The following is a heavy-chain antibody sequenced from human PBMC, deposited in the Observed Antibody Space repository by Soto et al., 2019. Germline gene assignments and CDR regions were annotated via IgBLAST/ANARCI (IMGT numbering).Heavy chain of an antibody. CDR2: INNDGSST. CDR1: GFTLSTYW. D-gene: IGHD6-13*01. CDR3: ARVDRSSSWYVDY. J-gene: IGHJ4*02. V-gene: IGHV3-74*01. Sequence: EVQLVESGGDLVQPGGSLRLSCAASGFTLSTYWMHWVRQAPGKGLVWFSRINNDGSSTSYADSVKGRFTISRDTAKNTLYLQMNSLRVEDTAVYYCARVDRSSSWYVDYWGQGTLVTVSS.